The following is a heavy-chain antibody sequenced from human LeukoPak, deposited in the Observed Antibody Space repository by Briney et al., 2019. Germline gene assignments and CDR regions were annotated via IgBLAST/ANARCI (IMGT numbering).Heavy chain of an antibody. CDR1: GYRFTSYW. D-gene: IGHD5-12*01. V-gene: IGHV5-10-1*01. CDR2: IDPSDSYT. CDR3: ATDRYSGYD. J-gene: IGHJ4*02. Sequence: PGESLKISFKGSGYRFTSYWISWVRPMPGKGLEWMGRIDPSDSYTNYSPSFQGHVTISADKSISTAYLQWSSLKASDTAMYYCATDRYSGYDWGQGTLVTVSS.